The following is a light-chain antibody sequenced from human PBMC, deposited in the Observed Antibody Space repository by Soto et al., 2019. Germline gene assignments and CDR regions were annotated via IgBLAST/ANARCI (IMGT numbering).Light chain of an antibody. J-gene: IGLJ3*02. CDR1: TGAVTTGNY. V-gene: IGLV7-43*01. CDR2: TTD. Sequence: QSVVTQEPSLTVSPGGTVTLTCASSTGAVTTGNYASWFQQKPGQAPRTLIYTTDNRHSWTPARFSGSLLGGKAALTLSSVQPEDEADYYCLLYFGGAQLVFGGGTKVTVL. CDR3: LLYFGGAQLV.